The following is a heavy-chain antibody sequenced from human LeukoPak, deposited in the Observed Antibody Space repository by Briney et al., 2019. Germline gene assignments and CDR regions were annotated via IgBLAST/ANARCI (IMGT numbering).Heavy chain of an antibody. J-gene: IGHJ4*02. CDR2: INHSGST. V-gene: IGHV4-34*01. CDR3: ARWGATNFDY. CDR1: GGSFSGYY. Sequence: PSETLPLTCAVYGGSFSGYYRSWIRQPPGKGLEWIGEINHSGSTNYNPSLKSRVTISVDTSKNQFSLKLSSVTAADTAVYYCARWGATNFDYWGQGTLVTVSS. D-gene: IGHD1-26*01.